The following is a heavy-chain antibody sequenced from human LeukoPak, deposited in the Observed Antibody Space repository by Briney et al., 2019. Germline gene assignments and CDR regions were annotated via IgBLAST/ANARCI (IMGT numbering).Heavy chain of an antibody. D-gene: IGHD5-24*01. J-gene: IGHJ4*02. Sequence: GGSLRLSCAASGFTFSSFWMSWVRQAPGKGLEWVAKIKTDGSEKYYVDSVKGRFTISRDNAKNSLYLQMNSLRAEDTAVYYCARGPGGYNYGNDYWGQGTLVTVSS. CDR3: ARGPGGYNYGNDY. V-gene: IGHV3-7*01. CDR1: GFTFSSFW. CDR2: IKTDGSEK.